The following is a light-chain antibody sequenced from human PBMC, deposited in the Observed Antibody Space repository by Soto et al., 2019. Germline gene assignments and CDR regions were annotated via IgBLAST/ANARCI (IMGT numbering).Light chain of an antibody. Sequence: DIVMTQSPDSLAVSLGGRATINCKSSQSVLYSSDNKSYLAWYQQKPGQPPKLLFYWASTRESGVPDRFSGSGSGADFTLTISSLQAEDVAVYYCQQYYSTPRTFGQGTKVEIK. CDR1: QSVLYSSDNKSY. CDR3: QQYYSTPRT. V-gene: IGKV4-1*01. CDR2: WAS. J-gene: IGKJ1*01.